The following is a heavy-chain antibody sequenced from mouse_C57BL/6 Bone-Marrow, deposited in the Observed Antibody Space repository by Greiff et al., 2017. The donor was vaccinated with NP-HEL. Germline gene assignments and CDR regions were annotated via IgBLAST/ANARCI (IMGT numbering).Heavy chain of an antibody. CDR3: ARLWLLTFAY. D-gene: IGHD2-3*01. V-gene: IGHV1-4*01. CDR1: GYTFTSYT. Sequence: QVQLKQSGAELARPGASVKMSCKASGYTFTSYTMHWVKQRPGQGLEWIGYINPSSGYTKYNQKFKDKATLTADKSSSTAYMQLSSLTSEDSAVYYCARLWLLTFAYWGKGTLVTVSA. CDR2: INPSSGYT. J-gene: IGHJ3*01.